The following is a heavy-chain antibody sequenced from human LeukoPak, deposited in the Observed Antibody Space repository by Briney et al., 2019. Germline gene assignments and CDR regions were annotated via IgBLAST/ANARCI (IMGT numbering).Heavy chain of an antibody. J-gene: IGHJ3*02. CDR1: GGSISSYY. V-gene: IGHV4-4*07. D-gene: IGHD4-17*01. CDR3: ARDLVTVTKGFDI. CDR2: IYTSGST. Sequence: SETLSLTCTVSGGSISSYYWSWIRQPAGKGLEWIGRIYTSGSTNYNPSLKSRVTISIDTSKNQFSLKLSSVTAADTAVYYCARDLVTVTKGFDIWGQGTMVSVSS.